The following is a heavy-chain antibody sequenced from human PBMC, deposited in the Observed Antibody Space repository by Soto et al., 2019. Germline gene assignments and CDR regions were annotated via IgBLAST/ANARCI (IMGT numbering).Heavy chain of an antibody. Sequence: SETLSLTCTVSGGSIDRSNYYWDWIRQPPGKGLEWIGTTYYNGNAYYNPSLKSRVSMSVDTSKNQFSLKLISVTAAVTAVYYCARHFVAVVIKGWGYWGQGTLVTVS. V-gene: IGHV4-39*01. D-gene: IGHD3-22*01. J-gene: IGHJ4*02. CDR1: GGSIDRSNYY. CDR3: ARHFVAVVIKGWGY. CDR2: TYYNGNA.